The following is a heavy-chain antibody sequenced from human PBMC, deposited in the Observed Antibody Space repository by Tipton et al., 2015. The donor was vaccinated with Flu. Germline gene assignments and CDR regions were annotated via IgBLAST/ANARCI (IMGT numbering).Heavy chain of an antibody. Sequence: TLSLTCTVSGGSISSYYWSWIRQPAGKGLEWIGRIYTSGSTNYNPSLKSRVTMSVDTSKNQFSLKLSSVTAADTAVYYCARDLGIAAAGTAYFDYWGQGTLVTVSS. D-gene: IGHD6-13*01. CDR3: ARDLGIAAAGTAYFDY. J-gene: IGHJ4*02. V-gene: IGHV4-4*07. CDR1: GGSISSYY. CDR2: IYTSGST.